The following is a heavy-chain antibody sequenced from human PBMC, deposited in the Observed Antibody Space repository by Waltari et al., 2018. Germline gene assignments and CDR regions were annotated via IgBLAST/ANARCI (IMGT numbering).Heavy chain of an antibody. V-gene: IGHV3-74*01. CDR1: GFSFGSYW. CDR3: ARDYYYSIDY. Sequence: GESGGGLVQPGGSLRLSCAASGFSFGSYWMNWVRQAPGKGLVWVSRIVRDGSITSYADSVKGRFTISRDNAKNTLYLQMNSLRDEDTAVYYCARDYYYSIDYWGQGTVVTVSS. D-gene: IGHD3-10*01. J-gene: IGHJ4*02. CDR2: IVRDGSIT.